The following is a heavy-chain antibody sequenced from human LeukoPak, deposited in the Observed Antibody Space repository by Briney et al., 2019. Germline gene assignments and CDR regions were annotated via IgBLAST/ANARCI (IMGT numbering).Heavy chain of an antibody. CDR2: VSPDGSST. CDR1: GFTFSSYW. D-gene: IGHD6-13*01. Sequence: AGTLSLSCAASGFTFSSYWMHWVRQAPGKGLVWISRVSPDGSSTNYADSVRGRFTISRDNSKNSLYLQRNSPRTEDTALYYCAKDRGPSWYYFDYWGQGTLVTVSS. V-gene: IGHV3-74*01. J-gene: IGHJ4*02. CDR3: AKDRGPSWYYFDY.